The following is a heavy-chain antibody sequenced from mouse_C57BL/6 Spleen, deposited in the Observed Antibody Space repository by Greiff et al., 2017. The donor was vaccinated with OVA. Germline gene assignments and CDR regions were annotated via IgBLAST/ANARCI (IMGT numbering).Heavy chain of an antibody. CDR3: ARDRDGSSSFAY. D-gene: IGHD1-1*01. V-gene: IGHV5-4*01. CDR2: ISDGGSYT. J-gene: IGHJ3*01. CDR1: GFTFSSYA. Sequence: EVKLVESGGGLVKPGGSLKLSCAASGFTFSSYAMSWVRQTPEKRLEWVATISDGGSYTYYPDNVKGRFTISRDNAKNNLYLQMSHLKSEDTAMYYCARDRDGSSSFAYWGQGTLVTVSA.